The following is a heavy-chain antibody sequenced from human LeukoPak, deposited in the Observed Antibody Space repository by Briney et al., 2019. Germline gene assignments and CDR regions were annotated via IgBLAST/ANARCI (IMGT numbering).Heavy chain of an antibody. D-gene: IGHD6-19*01. J-gene: IGHJ4*02. V-gene: IGHV4-59*11. Sequence: TSSETLSLTCTVSGASISSHYWSWIRQPPGKGLEWIGYISYSGSSGYNPSLKSRVTISVDTSKNQFSLRLSSVTAADTAVYYCARDPRDSIGYSSGYFDYWGQGALVTVSS. CDR3: ARDPRDSIGYSSGYFDY. CDR2: ISYSGSS. CDR1: GASISSHY.